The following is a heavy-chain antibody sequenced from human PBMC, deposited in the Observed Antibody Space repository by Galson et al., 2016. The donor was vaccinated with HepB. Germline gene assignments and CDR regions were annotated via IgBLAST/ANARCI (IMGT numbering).Heavy chain of an antibody. CDR1: GYTFTRYA. Sequence: SVKVSCKASGYTFTRYAIHWVRQAPGQRLEWMGWINAGNGNRKYSQRFQGRVTITRDTSASIAYMELSRLRSEDTAVYYCTSRVERWQSSGWDYWGQGTLVTVSS. J-gene: IGHJ4*02. V-gene: IGHV1-3*01. D-gene: IGHD6-19*01. CDR3: TSRVERWQSSGWDY. CDR2: INAGNGNR.